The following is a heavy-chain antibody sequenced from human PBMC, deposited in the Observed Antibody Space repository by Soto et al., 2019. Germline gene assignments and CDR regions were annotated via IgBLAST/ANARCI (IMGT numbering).Heavy chain of an antibody. D-gene: IGHD5-12*01. CDR3: ARGYSFNDYWYFDL. CDR2: IIPIFGTA. CDR1: GGTFNSYA. V-gene: IGHV1-69*13. J-gene: IGHJ2*01. Sequence: GASVKVSCKASGGTFNSYAISWVRQAPGQGLEWMGGIIPIFGTANYAQTFQGRVTITVDGSTSTVYMDLSSLRSEDTAVYYCARGYSFNDYWYFDLWGRGTLVTVSS.